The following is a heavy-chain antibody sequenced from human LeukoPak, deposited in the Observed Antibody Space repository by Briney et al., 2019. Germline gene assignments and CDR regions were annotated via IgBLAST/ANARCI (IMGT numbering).Heavy chain of an antibody. CDR2: ISAYDGKT. CDR3: ARVARTGLGNDAFDI. J-gene: IGHJ3*02. Sequence: GASVKVSRMCSGYTFTSHSICWVCPAPRQGHGWMGWISAYDGKTRYAQSVQGRVTMTTDTSTRTAYMELRSLRSDDTAVYYCARVARTGLGNDAFDIWGQGTMVTVSS. D-gene: IGHD7-27*01. CDR1: GYTFTSHS. V-gene: IGHV1-18*01.